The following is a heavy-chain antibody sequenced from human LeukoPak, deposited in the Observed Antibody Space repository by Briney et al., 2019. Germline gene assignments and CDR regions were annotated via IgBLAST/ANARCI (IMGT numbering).Heavy chain of an antibody. D-gene: IGHD3-10*01. J-gene: IGHJ6*02. CDR3: ARRGPLYYYGMDV. Sequence: ASVKVSCKASGGTFSSYAISWVRQAPGQGLEWMGWISAYNGNTNYAQKLQGRVTMTTDTSTSTAYMELRSLRSDDTAVYYCARRGPLYYYGMDVWGQGTTVTVSS. CDR1: GGTFSSYA. V-gene: IGHV1-18*01. CDR2: ISAYNGNT.